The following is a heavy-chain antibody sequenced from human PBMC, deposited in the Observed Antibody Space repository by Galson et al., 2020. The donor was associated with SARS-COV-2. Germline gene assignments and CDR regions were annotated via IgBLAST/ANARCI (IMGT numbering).Heavy chain of an antibody. V-gene: IGHV3-20*04. J-gene: IGHJ6*02. D-gene: IGHD3-10*01. CDR3: ATIWFGELWGMDV. CDR1: GFTFDDYG. Sequence: GESLKISCAASGFTFDDYGMSWVRQAPGKGLEWVSGINWNAGSTGYADSVKGRFTISRDNAKNSLYLQMNSLRAEDTALYYCATIWFGELWGMDVWGQGTTVTVSS. CDR2: INWNAGST.